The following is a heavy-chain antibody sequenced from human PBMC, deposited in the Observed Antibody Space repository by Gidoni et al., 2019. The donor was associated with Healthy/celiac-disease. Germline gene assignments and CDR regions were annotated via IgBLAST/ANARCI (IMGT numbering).Heavy chain of an antibody. CDR1: GYTFTSYG. V-gene: IGHV1-18*01. CDR2: ISAYNGNT. J-gene: IGHJ4*02. Sequence: QVQLVQSGAEVKKPGASVKVSCKASGYTFTSYGIRWVRQAPGQGLEWMGWISAYNGNTNYAQKLQGRVTMTTDTSTSTAYMELRSLRSDDTAVYYCARELDYYGSGSYSAELDYWGQGTLVTVSS. D-gene: IGHD3-10*01. CDR3: ARELDYYGSGSYSAELDY.